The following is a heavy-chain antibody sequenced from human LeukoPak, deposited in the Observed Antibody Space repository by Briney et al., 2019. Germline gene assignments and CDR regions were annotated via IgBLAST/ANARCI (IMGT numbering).Heavy chain of an antibody. CDR2: INPNSGGT. CDR1: GYTFTGYY. CDR3: ARDNSGSFGDY. D-gene: IGHD6-19*01. V-gene: IGHV1-2*02. Sequence: ASVNLSCKASGYTFTGYYMHWVRQAPGQGLEWMGWINPNSGGTKYAQKFQGRVTMTRDTSISTAYMELSRLRSDDTAVYYCARDNSGSFGDYWGQGTLVAVST. J-gene: IGHJ4*02.